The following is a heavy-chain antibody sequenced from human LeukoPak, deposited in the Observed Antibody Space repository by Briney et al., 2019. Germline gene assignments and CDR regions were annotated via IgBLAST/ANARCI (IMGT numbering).Heavy chain of an antibody. CDR1: GYTFTSYY. CDR2: INPSGGST. D-gene: IGHD6-13*01. CDR3: AVGPIAAAVEFGWFDP. Sequence: ASVKVSCKASGYTFTSYYMHWVRQAPGQGLEWMGIINPSGGSTSYAQKFQGRVTITADKSTSTAYMELSSLRSEDTAVYYCAVGPIAAAVEFGWFDPWGQGTLVTVSS. V-gene: IGHV1-46*01. J-gene: IGHJ5*02.